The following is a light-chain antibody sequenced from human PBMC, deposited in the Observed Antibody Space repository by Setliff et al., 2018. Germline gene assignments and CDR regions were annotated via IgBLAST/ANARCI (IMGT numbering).Light chain of an antibody. Sequence: QSVLTQPPSVSAAPGQRVTISCSGIGNNYVSWYQQLPGTAPRLLIYDNNKRPSGIPDRFSGSRSGTSATLGITGLQTGDEADYYCGTWVTGLSTGGVFGGGTKVTV. V-gene: IGLV1-51*01. J-gene: IGLJ3*02. CDR3: GTWVTGLSTGGV. CDR2: DNN. CDR1: GNNY.